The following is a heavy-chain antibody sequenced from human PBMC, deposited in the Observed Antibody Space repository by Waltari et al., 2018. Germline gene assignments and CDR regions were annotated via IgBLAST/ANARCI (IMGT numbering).Heavy chain of an antibody. CDR1: GFPFSSYS. Sequence: EVQLVESGGGLVQPGGSLRLSCAASGFPFSSYSLNWVRQAPGKGLEWVSYISSSSSTIYYADSVKGRFTISRDNAKNSLYLQMNSLRAEDTAVYYCARDLSAFDIWGQGTMVTVSS. CDR2: ISSSSSTI. CDR3: ARDLSAFDI. J-gene: IGHJ3*02. V-gene: IGHV3-48*04.